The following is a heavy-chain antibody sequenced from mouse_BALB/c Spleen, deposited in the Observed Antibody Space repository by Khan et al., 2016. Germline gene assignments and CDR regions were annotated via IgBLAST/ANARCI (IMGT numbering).Heavy chain of an antibody. CDR2: IRYSGST. CDR1: GYSITSDYA. V-gene: IGHV3-2*02. CDR3: TRSPTATRYFDV. Sequence: EVQLQESGPGLVKPSQSLSLTCTVTGYSITSDYAWNWIRQFPGNKLEWMGYIRYSGSTTYTPSLKSRISITRDTSKNQFFLQLYSVTTEDAATYYCTRSPTATRYFDVWGAGTTVTVSS. J-gene: IGHJ1*01. D-gene: IGHD1-2*01.